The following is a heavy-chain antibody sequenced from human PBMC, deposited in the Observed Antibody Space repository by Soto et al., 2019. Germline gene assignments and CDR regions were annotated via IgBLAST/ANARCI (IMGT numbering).Heavy chain of an antibody. D-gene: IGHD6-13*01. V-gene: IGHV4-59*01. CDR1: GDSITDYY. CDR2: ISYRGST. Sequence: QVQLQESGPGLVKPSETLSLTCTVSGDSITDYYWNWIRQPPGKGLEWIGFISYRGSTNYNPSLKSRVTISVDTSKKQFSLKLTSVTAADTAVYYCARDRADSSSWYWLDPWGQGTLVTVSS. J-gene: IGHJ5*02. CDR3: ARDRADSSSWYWLDP.